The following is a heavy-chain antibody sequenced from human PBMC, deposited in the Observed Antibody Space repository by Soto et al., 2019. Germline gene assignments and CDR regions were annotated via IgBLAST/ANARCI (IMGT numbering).Heavy chain of an antibody. J-gene: IGHJ6*01. CDR3: ERRYLYGSGKYGVDL. CDR1: GGSISSSSYY. CDR2: ISYTGNT. D-gene: IGHD3-10*01. V-gene: IGHV4-39*01. Sequence: KSSETLSLTCTVSGGSISSSSYYWGWIRQPPGKGLEWIGTISYTGNTFYNPSLNSRVTISVDTSKNQFSLKLSSVTAADTAVYYCERRYLYGSGKYGVDLWGQGTTVTVYS.